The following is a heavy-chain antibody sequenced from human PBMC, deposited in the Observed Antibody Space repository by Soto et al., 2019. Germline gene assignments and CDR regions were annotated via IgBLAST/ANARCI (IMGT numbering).Heavy chain of an antibody. CDR1: GFTFDDYA. CDR3: AKDRSTMVRGAEPDY. Sequence: GGSLRLSCAASGFTFDDYAMHWVRQAPGKGLEWVSGISWNSGSIGYADSVKGRFTISRDNAKNSLYLQMNSLRAEDTALYYCAKDRSTMVRGAEPDYWGQGTLVTVSS. D-gene: IGHD3-10*01. CDR2: ISWNSGSI. V-gene: IGHV3-9*01. J-gene: IGHJ4*02.